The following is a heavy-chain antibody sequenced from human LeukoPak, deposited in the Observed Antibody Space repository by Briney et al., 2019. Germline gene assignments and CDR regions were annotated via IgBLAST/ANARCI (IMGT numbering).Heavy chain of an antibody. Sequence: GGSLRLSCAASGFTFSTYAMSWVRQAPGKGLEWVSAISGSGGSTYYADSVKGRFTISRDNSKNTVYLQMNNLRAEDTAVYYCAKVALTTVTPRYFDYWGQGTLVTVSS. CDR3: AKVALTTVTPRYFDY. J-gene: IGHJ4*02. CDR2: ISGSGGST. CDR1: GFTFSTYA. D-gene: IGHD4-11*01. V-gene: IGHV3-23*01.